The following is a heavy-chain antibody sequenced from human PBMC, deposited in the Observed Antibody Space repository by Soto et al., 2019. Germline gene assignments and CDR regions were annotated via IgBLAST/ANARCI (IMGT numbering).Heavy chain of an antibody. CDR1: GGTFSSYA. CDR3: ARDRGDSGYDERYYYGMEV. Sequence: QVQLVQSGAEVKKPGSSVKVSCKASGGTFSSYAISWVRQAPGQGLEWMGGIIPIFGTANYAHKFQGRVTTTADECTSTAYMELSSLRSEDTAVYCCARDRGDSGYDERYYYGMEVWGHGTTVTVSS. D-gene: IGHD5-12*01. CDR2: IIPIFGTA. J-gene: IGHJ6*02. V-gene: IGHV1-69*01.